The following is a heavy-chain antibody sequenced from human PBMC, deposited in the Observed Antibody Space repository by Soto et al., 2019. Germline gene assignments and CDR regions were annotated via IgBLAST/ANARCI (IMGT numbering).Heavy chain of an antibody. CDR1: GFSLSNARMG. V-gene: IGHV2-26*01. CDR3: ARIPPTDYGGNSATFDY. J-gene: IGHJ4*02. D-gene: IGHD4-17*01. Sequence: SGPTLVNPTETLTLTCTVSGFSLSNARMGVSWIRQPPGKALEWLAHIFSNDEKSYSTPLKSRLTISKDTSKSQVVLTMTNMDPVDTATYYCARIPPTDYGGNSATFDYWGQGTLVTVSS. CDR2: IFSNDEK.